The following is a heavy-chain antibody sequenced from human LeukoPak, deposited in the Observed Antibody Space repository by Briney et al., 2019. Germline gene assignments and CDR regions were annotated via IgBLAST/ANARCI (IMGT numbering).Heavy chain of an antibody. V-gene: IGHV3-23*01. Sequence: GGSLRLSCAASGFTFSSYAMSWVRPAPGKGLEWVSAISGSGGSTYYADSVKGRFTISRDNSKNTLYLQMNSLRAEDTAVYYCAKDRGSSWLNWFDPWGQGTLVTVSS. CDR2: ISGSGGST. CDR1: GFTFSSYA. CDR3: AKDRGSSWLNWFDP. D-gene: IGHD6-13*01. J-gene: IGHJ5*02.